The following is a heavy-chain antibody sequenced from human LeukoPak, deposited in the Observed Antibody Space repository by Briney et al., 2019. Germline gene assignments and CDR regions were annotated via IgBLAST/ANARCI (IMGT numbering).Heavy chain of an antibody. Sequence: GGSLRLSCGASGFTVSSNYMTWVRQAPGKGLECVSVMYRGGSAYYADSVKGRFTLSRDNSKNTLYLQMDNLRVEDTAVYYCARVDNSGFHPFDYWGQGTLVTVSS. V-gene: IGHV3-66*01. D-gene: IGHD3-22*01. CDR1: GFTVSSNY. CDR3: ARVDNSGFHPFDY. CDR2: MYRGGSA. J-gene: IGHJ4*02.